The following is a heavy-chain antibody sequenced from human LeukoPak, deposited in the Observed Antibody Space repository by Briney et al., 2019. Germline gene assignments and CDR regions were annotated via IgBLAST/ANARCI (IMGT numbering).Heavy chain of an antibody. Sequence: ASVKVSCKASGYTFTSYGISWVRQAPGQGLEWMGRINPNSGGTNYAQKFQGRVTMTRDTSISTAYMELSRLRSDDTAVYYCARKPIVGATPYFDYWGQGTLVTVSS. D-gene: IGHD1-26*01. V-gene: IGHV1-2*06. CDR3: ARKPIVGATPYFDY. CDR1: GYTFTSYG. J-gene: IGHJ4*02. CDR2: INPNSGGT.